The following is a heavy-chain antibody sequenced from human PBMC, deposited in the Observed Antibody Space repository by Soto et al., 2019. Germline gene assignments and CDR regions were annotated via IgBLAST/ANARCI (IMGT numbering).Heavy chain of an antibody. D-gene: IGHD3-22*01. V-gene: IGHV3-23*01. J-gene: IGHJ4*02. Sequence: TGGSLRLSCAASGFTFSSYAMSWVRQAPGKGLEWVSAISGSGGSTYYADSVKGRFTISRDNSKNTLYLQMNSLRAEDTAVYYCAKDLNYYDSSGYILALDYWGQGTLVTVSS. CDR3: AKDLNYYDSSGYILALDY. CDR1: GFTFSSYA. CDR2: ISGSGGST.